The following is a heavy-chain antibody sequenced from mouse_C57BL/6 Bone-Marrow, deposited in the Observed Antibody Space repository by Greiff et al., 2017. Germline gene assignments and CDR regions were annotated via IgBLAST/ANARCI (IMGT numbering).Heavy chain of an antibody. Sequence: QVQLQQPGAELVMPGASVKLSCKASGYTFTSYWMHWVKQRPGQGLEWIGEIDPSDSYTNYNQKFKGRSTLTVDKSSSTAYMQLSCLTSADSAVYYCARGGDYGSSYGFAYWGQGTLVTVSA. CDR2: IDPSDSYT. D-gene: IGHD1-1*01. J-gene: IGHJ3*01. CDR3: ARGGDYGSSYGFAY. V-gene: IGHV1-69*01. CDR1: GYTFTSYW.